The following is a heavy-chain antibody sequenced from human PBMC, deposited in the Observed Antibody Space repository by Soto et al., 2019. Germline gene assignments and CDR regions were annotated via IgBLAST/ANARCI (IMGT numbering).Heavy chain of an antibody. V-gene: IGHV3-7*01. J-gene: IGHJ4*02. Sequence: PGGSLRLSCAASGFTFSTCWMDWVRQTPGKGLEWVANINQDGSEKNYVDSVKGRFTVYRDNAKNSLYLQMSSLTAEDSALYYCSRSLNSWGQGTLVTVSS. CDR3: SRSLNS. CDR1: GFTFSTCW. CDR2: INQDGSEK.